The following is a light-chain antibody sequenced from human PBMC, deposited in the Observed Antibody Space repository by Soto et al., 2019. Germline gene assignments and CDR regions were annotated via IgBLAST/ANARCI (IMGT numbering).Light chain of an antibody. V-gene: IGLV1-36*01. J-gene: IGLJ1*01. CDR3: CSYAGTYV. Sequence: QSVLTQPPSVSEAPRQRVTISCSGSSSNIGNNAVNWYQQLPGKAPKLLIYYDDLLPSGVSDRFSGSKSGTSASLAISGLKSEDAADYYCCSYAGTYVLGNGTKVTVL. CDR2: YDD. CDR1: SSNIGNNA.